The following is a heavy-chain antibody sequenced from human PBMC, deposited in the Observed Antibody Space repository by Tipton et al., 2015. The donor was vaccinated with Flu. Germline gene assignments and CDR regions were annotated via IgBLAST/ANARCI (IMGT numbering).Heavy chain of an antibody. CDR2: IHRAGNT. J-gene: IGHJ5*02. CDR1: GDSMGSRYY. Sequence: TLSLTCSVSGDSMGSRYYWGWIRQAPGKGLEWIANIHRAGNTYYNPSLKSRVTLSVDTSKNQFSLKLTSVTAADTAVYYCTRRDYSNHVSEPKNWFDPWGQGTLVTVSS. CDR3: TRRDYSNHVSEPKNWFDP. V-gene: IGHV4-38-2*01. D-gene: IGHD4-11*01.